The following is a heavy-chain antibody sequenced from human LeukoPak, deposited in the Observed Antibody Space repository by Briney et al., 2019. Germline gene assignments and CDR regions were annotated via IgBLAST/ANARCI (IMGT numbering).Heavy chain of an antibody. CDR2: INHSGST. J-gene: IGHJ5*02. Sequence: SETLSLTCAVYGGSFSGYYWSWIRRPPGKGLEWIGEINHSGSTNYNPSLKSRVTISVDTSKNQFSLKLSSVTAADTAVYYCARIAMNWFDPWGQGTLVTVSS. CDR3: ARIAMNWFDP. V-gene: IGHV4-34*01. CDR1: GGSFSGYY.